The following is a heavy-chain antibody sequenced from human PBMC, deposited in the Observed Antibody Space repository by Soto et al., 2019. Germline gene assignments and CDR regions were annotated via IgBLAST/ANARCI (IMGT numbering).Heavy chain of an antibody. D-gene: IGHD1-20*01. V-gene: IGHV3-21*01. CDR1: GFTFSSYS. CDR2: ISSSSSYI. CDR3: ARDLLGGNWNDNWFDP. Sequence: GGSLRLSSAASGFTFSSYSMNWVRQAPGKGLEWVSSISSSSSYIYYADSVKGRFTISRDNAKNSLYLQMNSLRAEDTAVYYCARDLLGGNWNDNWFDPWGQGTLVTVSS. J-gene: IGHJ5*02.